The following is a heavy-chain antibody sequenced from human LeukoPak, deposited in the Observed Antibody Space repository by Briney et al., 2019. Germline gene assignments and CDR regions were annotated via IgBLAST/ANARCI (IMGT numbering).Heavy chain of an antibody. J-gene: IGHJ3*02. CDR3: AKDQGILTGYYPDAFDI. Sequence: TGGSLRLSCAASGFTFSSYAMSWVRRAPGKGLEWVSAISGSGGSTYYADSVKGRFTISRDNSKNTLYLQMNSLRAEDTAVYYCAKDQGILTGYYPDAFDIWGQGTMVTVSS. V-gene: IGHV3-23*01. D-gene: IGHD3-9*01. CDR1: GFTFSSYA. CDR2: ISGSGGST.